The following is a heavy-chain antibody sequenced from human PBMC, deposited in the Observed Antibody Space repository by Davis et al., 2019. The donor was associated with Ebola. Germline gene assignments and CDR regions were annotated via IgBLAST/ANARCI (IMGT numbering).Heavy chain of an antibody. CDR1: GGSFSGYY. CDR3: ARSTTPNNWFDP. D-gene: IGHD4-11*01. J-gene: IGHJ5*02. Sequence: MPSETLSLTCAVYGGSFSGYYWSWIRQPPGKGLEWIGEIKHSGSTNYNPSLKSRVTISVDTSKNQFSLKLSSVTAADTAVYYCARSTTPNNWFDPWGQGTLVTVSS. CDR2: IKHSGST. V-gene: IGHV4-34*01.